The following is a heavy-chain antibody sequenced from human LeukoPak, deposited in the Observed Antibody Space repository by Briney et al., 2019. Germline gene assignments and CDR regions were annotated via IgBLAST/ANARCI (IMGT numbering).Heavy chain of an antibody. CDR3: ARYHCPTDICDGFDY. D-gene: IGHD2-8*01. CDR2: MHSTGST. J-gene: IGHJ4*02. CDR1: GASISGYY. Sequence: SETLSLTCTVSGASISGYYWSWIRQPPGKGLEWIGYMHSTGSTNQNPSLKSRVTMSVDASKNQFSLKLTSVTAADTAVYYCARYHCPTDICDGFDYWGLGTLVTVSA. V-gene: IGHV4-59*01.